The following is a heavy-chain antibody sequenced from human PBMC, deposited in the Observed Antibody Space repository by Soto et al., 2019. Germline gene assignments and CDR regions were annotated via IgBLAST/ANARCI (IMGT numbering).Heavy chain of an antibody. J-gene: IGHJ3*02. CDR3: ARHGNYCDSSGPMAFDI. CDR1: GYSFTSYW. V-gene: IGHV5-10-1*01. CDR2: IDPSDSYT. D-gene: IGHD3-22*01. Sequence: PGESLKISCKGSGYSFTSYWISWVRQMPGKGLEWMGRIDPSDSYTNYSPSFQGHVTISADKSISTAYLQWSSLKAPDTAMYYCARHGNYCDSSGPMAFDIWGQGTMVTVSS.